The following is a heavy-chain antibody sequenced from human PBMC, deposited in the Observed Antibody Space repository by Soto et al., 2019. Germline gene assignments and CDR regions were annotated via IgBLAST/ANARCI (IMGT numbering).Heavy chain of an antibody. CDR3: AASDYGDYDDAFDI. Sequence: SETLSLTCTVSGGSISSYYWSWIRQPPGKGLEWIGYIYYSGSANYNPSLKSRVTISVDTSKNQFSLKLSSVTAADTAVYYCAASDYGDYDDAFDIWGQGTMVTVSS. V-gene: IGHV4-59*01. CDR2: IYYSGSA. D-gene: IGHD4-17*01. J-gene: IGHJ3*02. CDR1: GGSISSYY.